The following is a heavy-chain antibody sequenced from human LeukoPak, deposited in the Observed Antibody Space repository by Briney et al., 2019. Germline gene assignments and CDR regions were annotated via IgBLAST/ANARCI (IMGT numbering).Heavy chain of an antibody. CDR2: IYYSGCT. CDR1: GGSISSYY. CDR3: ARRKEGFDY. V-gene: IGHV4-59*08. Sequence: NPSETLSLTCTVSGGSISSYYWSWIRQPPGKGLEWIGYIYYSGCTNYNPSLKSRVTISVDTSKNQFSLKLSSVTAADTAVYYCARRKEGFDYWGQGTLVTVSS. J-gene: IGHJ4*02.